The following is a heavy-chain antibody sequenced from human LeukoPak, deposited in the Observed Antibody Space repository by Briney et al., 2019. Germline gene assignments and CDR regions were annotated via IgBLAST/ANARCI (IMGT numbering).Heavy chain of an antibody. CDR2: IQTSGRV. J-gene: IGHJ4*02. D-gene: IGHD4-17*01. CDR3: ARDRGNGDYGDYFDS. V-gene: IGHV4-61*02. Sequence: SQTLCLTCSVSGGSVTSGPNYWNWIRRPAGKGLEWIGRIQTSGRVNYNPSLKSRVTVYLDTPKNLVSLKLTSVTAADTAVYYCARDRGNGDYGDYFDSWGQGTQVTLCS. CDR1: GGSVTSGPNY.